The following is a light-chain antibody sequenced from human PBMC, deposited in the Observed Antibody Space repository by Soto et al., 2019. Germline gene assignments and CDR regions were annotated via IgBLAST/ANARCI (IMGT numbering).Light chain of an antibody. CDR1: QSVSSRY. CDR2: GAS. J-gene: IGKJ3*01. V-gene: IGKV3-20*01. CDR3: QQYGSF. Sequence: EIVLTQSPGTLSLSPGERATLSCRASQSVSSRYLAWYQQRPGQAPRLLLYGASSRATGIPDRFSGSGSGTDFTLTISRREPEDFALYYCQQYGSFFGPGTKVDIK.